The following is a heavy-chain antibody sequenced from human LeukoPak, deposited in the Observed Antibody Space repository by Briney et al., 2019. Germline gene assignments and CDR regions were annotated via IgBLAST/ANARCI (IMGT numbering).Heavy chain of an antibody. V-gene: IGHV4-34*01. CDR3: ASLHGVTTSFWGSDMDV. Sequence: PSETLSLTCAVYGGSFSGYYWSWIRQPPGKGLEWIGEINHSGYTKYNPSLKSRVTISVDTSKNQFSLKLRSVTAADTAVYYCASLHGVTTSFWGSDMDVWGKGTTVTVSS. D-gene: IGHD4-17*01. CDR1: GGSFSGYY. CDR2: INHSGYT. J-gene: IGHJ6*03.